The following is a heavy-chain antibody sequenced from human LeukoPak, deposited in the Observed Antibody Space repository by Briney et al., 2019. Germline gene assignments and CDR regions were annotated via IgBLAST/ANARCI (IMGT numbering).Heavy chain of an antibody. V-gene: IGHV4-34*01. Sequence: PSETLSLTCAVYGGSFSGYYWSWIRQPPGKGLEWIGEINHSGSTNYNPSLKSRVTISVDTSKNQFSLKLGSVTAADTAVYYCARGRPERTIFGVVILDYWGQGTLVTVSS. CDR1: GGSFSGYY. J-gene: IGHJ4*02. D-gene: IGHD3-3*01. CDR2: INHSGST. CDR3: ARGRPERTIFGVVILDY.